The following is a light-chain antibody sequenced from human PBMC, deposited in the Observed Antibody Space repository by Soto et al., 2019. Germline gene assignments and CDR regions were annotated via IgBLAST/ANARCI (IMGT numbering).Light chain of an antibody. CDR2: KAS. J-gene: IGKJ2*01. V-gene: IGKV1-5*03. Sequence: DIQMTQSPSTLSESVGGRVTISCRASQNINNLLAWYQQKPGKVPKLLISKASSLESGVPSRFSGSGSGTAFTLTISSLQPDDFATYYCQHYYTYPYSFGQGTKLEIK. CDR3: QHYYTYPYS. CDR1: QNINNL.